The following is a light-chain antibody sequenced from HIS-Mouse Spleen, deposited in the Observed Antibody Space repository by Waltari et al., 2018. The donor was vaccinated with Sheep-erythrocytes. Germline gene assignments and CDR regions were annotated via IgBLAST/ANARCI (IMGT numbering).Light chain of an antibody. J-gene: IGLJ3*02. V-gene: IGLV2-23*01. CDR1: SSDVGGYNR. Sequence: QSALTQPASVSGSPGQSITIPCTGTSSDVGGYNRVSWYQQHPGKAPKLMIYEGSKRPSGVSNRFSGSKSGNTASLTISGLQAEDEADYYCCSYAGSSTPWVFGGGTKLTVL. CDR2: EGS. CDR3: CSYAGSSTPWV.